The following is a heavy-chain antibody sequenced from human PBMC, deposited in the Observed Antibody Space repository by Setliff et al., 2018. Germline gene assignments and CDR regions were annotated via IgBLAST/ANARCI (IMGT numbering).Heavy chain of an antibody. J-gene: IGHJ3*01. CDR3: ARIAYFDFWRGFGVGAFDL. V-gene: IGHV4-38-2*01. Sequence: SETLSLTCAVSGSSIISDYYWVWIRQPPGRGLEWIGSIFQSGNTYYNPSLKSRVTISVDTSKNQFSLKVNSVTAADRAVYYCARIAYFDFWRGFGVGAFDLWGHGSVVTVSS. CDR1: GSSIISDYY. CDR2: IFQSGNT. D-gene: IGHD3-3*01.